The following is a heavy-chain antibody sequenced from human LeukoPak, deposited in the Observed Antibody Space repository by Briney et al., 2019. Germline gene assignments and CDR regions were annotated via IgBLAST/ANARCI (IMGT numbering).Heavy chain of an antibody. V-gene: IGHV4-59*12. Sequence: SETLSLTCNVYGGSMTSYYWSWVRQTPEKGLEYIGYIYYSGSTNYNPSLKSRVTMSIDTSKNQFSLRLSSVTAADTAMYFCVRDRNSNLRLGFWGQGALVTVSS. D-gene: IGHD5-12*01. CDR1: GGSMTSYY. CDR3: VRDRNSNLRLGF. J-gene: IGHJ4*02. CDR2: IYYSGST.